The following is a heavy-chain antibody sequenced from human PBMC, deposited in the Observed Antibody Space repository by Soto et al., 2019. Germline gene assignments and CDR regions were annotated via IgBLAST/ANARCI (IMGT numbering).Heavy chain of an antibody. CDR3: ARHRYGSVSYLGYNWFYT. D-gene: IGHD3-10*01. V-gene: IGHV4-39*01. Sequence: QLQLQESGPGLVKPSETLSLTCTVSGGSISSSSYYWGWIRQPPGKGLEWIGSIYYSRSTYYNPYLECRVAISVDKSENRFSLKLSAVAAADTAVYYCARHRYGSVSYLGYNWFYTWGLGTLVTVSS. J-gene: IGHJ5*02. CDR1: GGSISSSSYY. CDR2: IYYSRST.